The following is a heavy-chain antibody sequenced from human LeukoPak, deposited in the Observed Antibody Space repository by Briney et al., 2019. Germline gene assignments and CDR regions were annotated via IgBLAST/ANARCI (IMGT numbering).Heavy chain of an antibody. J-gene: IGHJ4*02. CDR1: GGSISSYY. CDR3: ARERHGYHFET. Sequence: SETLSLTCTVSGGSISSYYWSWIRQPPGKGLEWIGYIYYSGSTNYNPSLKSRVTISVDTSKNQFSLKLSSVTAADTAVYYCARERHGYHFETWGPGKLVTVSS. CDR2: IYYSGST. D-gene: IGHD5-24*01. V-gene: IGHV4-59*01.